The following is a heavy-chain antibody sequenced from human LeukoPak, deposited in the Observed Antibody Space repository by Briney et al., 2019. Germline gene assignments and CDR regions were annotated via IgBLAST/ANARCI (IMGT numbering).Heavy chain of an antibody. J-gene: IGHJ3*02. CDR1: GFTFSSYW. Sequence: GGSLRLSCAASGFTFSSYWMHWVRQAPGKGLVWVSRINSDGSSTSYADSVKGRFTISRDNAKNTLYLQMNSLRAEDTAVYYCSRLHYDFWSGWEGGAFDIWGQGRMVTVSS. CDR3: SRLHYDFWSGWEGGAFDI. D-gene: IGHD3-3*01. V-gene: IGHV3-74*01. CDR2: INSDGSST.